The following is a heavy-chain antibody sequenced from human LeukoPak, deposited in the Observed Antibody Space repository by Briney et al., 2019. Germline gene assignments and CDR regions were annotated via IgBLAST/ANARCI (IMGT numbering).Heavy chain of an antibody. Sequence: SETLSLTCTVSGGSISSYYWSWIRQPPGKGLEWIGYTYYSGSTNYNPSLKSRVTISVDTSKDQFSLKLSSVTAADTAVYYCASHSSGEDSDYWGQGTLVTVSS. CDR2: TYYSGST. V-gene: IGHV4-59*01. CDR1: GGSISSYY. J-gene: IGHJ4*02. D-gene: IGHD6-19*01. CDR3: ASHSSGEDSDY.